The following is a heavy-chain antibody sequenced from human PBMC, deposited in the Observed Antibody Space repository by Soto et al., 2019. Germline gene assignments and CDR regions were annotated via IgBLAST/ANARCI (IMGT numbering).Heavy chain of an antibody. CDR3: ARGARRHCSSTSCYASMVADYFDY. D-gene: IGHD2-2*01. V-gene: IGHV1-69*13. Sequence: SVKVSCKASGGTFSSYAISWVRQAPGQGLEWMGGIIPIFGTANYAQKFQGRVTITADESTSTAYMELSSLRSEDTAVYYCARGARRHCSSTSCYASMVADYFDYWGQGTRVTVSS. J-gene: IGHJ4*02. CDR2: IIPIFGTA. CDR1: GGTFSSYA.